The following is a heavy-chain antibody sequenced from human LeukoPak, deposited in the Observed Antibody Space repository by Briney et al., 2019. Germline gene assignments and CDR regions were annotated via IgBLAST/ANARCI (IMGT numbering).Heavy chain of an antibody. Sequence: GGSLRLSCAASGFTFSDYAMTWVRQAPGEGLEWVSSLSGRGDNTFYADSVKGRFTISRDNSENTLHLQMNSLRAEDTAVYYCAKAYYYGSGSYYVAFDCWGQGTLVTVSS. CDR1: GFTFSDYA. J-gene: IGHJ4*02. CDR3: AKAYYYGSGSYYVAFDC. CDR2: LSGRGDNT. D-gene: IGHD3-10*01. V-gene: IGHV3-23*01.